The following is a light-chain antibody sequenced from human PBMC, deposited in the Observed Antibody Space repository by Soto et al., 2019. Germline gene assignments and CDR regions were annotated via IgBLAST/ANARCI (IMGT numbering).Light chain of an antibody. Sequence: EIVLAQSPGTLSLSPGARATLSCRASQSVPGSFLAWYQQRPGQTPSLLIYGATTRATGIPDRFSGSGSETDFTLTITSPEPEDFAVDYCQQYGASPVTFGGGTKVEIK. CDR1: QSVPGSF. V-gene: IGKV3-20*01. CDR3: QQYGASPVT. CDR2: GAT. J-gene: IGKJ4*01.